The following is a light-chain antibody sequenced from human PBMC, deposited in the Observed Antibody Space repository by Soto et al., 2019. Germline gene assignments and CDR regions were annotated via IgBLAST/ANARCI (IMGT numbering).Light chain of an antibody. V-gene: IGKV2-30*01. Sequence: DVVMTQSPLSLPVTLGQPASISCRSSQSLVYSDGNTYLNWFQQRPGQSPRRLIYKVSNRDSGVPDRFSGSGSGTDFTLKISRVEAEDVGVYYCMQGTHCRATFGHGTKVEIK. CDR1: QSLVYSDGNTY. J-gene: IGKJ1*01. CDR3: MQGTHCRAT. CDR2: KVS.